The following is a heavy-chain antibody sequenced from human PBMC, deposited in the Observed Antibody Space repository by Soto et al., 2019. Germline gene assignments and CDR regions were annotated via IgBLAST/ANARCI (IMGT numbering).Heavy chain of an antibody. CDR2: ISGSGGST. J-gene: IGHJ4*02. V-gene: IGHV3-23*01. CDR1: GFTFSSYA. CDR3: AGTYGDYVGADY. Sequence: GGSLRLSCAASGFTFSSYAMSWVRQAPGKGLEWVSAISGSGGSTYYADSVKGRFTISRDNSKNTLYLQMNSLRAEDTAVYYCAGTYGDYVGADYWGQGTLVTVSS. D-gene: IGHD4-17*01.